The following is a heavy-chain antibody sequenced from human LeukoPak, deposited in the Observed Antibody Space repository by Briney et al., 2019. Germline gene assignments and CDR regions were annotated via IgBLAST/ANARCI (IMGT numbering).Heavy chain of an antibody. V-gene: IGHV1-18*01. Sequence: ASVKVSCKASGYTFTSYGISWVRQAPGQGLEWTGWISAYNGNTKYVQKLQGRVTMTTDTSTSTAYMELRSLRSDDTAVYYCARAEGLGTYFDCWGQRTLVTVSS. J-gene: IGHJ4*02. CDR2: ISAYNGNT. CDR3: ARAEGLGTYFDC. D-gene: IGHD7-27*01. CDR1: GYTFTSYG.